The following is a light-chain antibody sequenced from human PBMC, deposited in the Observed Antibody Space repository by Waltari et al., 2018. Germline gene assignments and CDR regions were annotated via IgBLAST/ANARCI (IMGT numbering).Light chain of an antibody. Sequence: QSVLTQPPSVSGAPGQRVTISCTGSSSNIGAGYYVHWYQQLPGTAPKLLIYGNSNRPSGVPDRFSGSKPGTSASLAITGLQAEDEADYYCQSYDSSLSGHVFGTGTKVTVL. V-gene: IGLV1-40*01. CDR3: QSYDSSLSGHV. J-gene: IGLJ1*01. CDR2: GNS. CDR1: SSNIGAGYY.